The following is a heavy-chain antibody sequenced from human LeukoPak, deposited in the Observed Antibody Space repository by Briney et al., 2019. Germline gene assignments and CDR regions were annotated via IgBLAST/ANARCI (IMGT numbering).Heavy chain of an antibody. D-gene: IGHD3-10*01. CDR3: ARDWGMVRGVMGY. CDR1: GYTLTGYY. V-gene: IGHV1-2*02. Sequence: ASVKVSCKASGYTLTGYYMHWVRQAPGQGLEWMGWINPNSGGTNYAQKFQGRVTMTRDTSISTAYMELSRLRSDDTAVYYCARDWGMVRGVMGYWGQGTLVTVSS. J-gene: IGHJ4*02. CDR2: INPNSGGT.